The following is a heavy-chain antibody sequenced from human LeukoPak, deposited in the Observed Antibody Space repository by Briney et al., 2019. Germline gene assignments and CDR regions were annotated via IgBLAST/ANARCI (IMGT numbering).Heavy chain of an antibody. J-gene: IGHJ4*02. CDR1: GFTFSSYA. V-gene: IGHV3-23*01. CDR2: ISGSGGST. CDR3: AKDSRYCSSTSCDFFDY. D-gene: IGHD2-2*01. Sequence: GGSLRLSCAASGFTFSSYAMSWVRQAPGKGLEWVSAISGSGGSTYYADSVKGRFTISRDNSKNTLYLQMNSLRAEDTAVYYCAKDSRYCSSTSCDFFDYWGQGTLVTVSS.